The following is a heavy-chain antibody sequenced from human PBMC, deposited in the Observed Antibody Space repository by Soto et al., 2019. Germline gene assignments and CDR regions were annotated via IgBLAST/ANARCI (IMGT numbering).Heavy chain of an antibody. J-gene: IGHJ5*02. V-gene: IGHV1-69*01. Sequence: QVQLVQSGAEVKKPGSSVKVSCKASGGTFSSYAISWVRQAPGQGLEWMGGIIPMFGTTKYAQKFQGRLTITADEATSTAYRELSSRRAGDTAVYYGARGVGVGPTSQLGWFDPWGQGTLVTVSS. D-gene: IGHD1-26*01. CDR3: ARGVGVGPTSQLGWFDP. CDR1: GGTFSSYA. CDR2: IIPMFGTT.